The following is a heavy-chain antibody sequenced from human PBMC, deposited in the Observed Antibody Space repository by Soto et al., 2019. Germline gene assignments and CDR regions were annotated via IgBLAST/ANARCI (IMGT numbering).Heavy chain of an antibody. D-gene: IGHD3-3*01. J-gene: IGHJ6*03. Sequence: ASVKVSCKASGYTFTGYYMHWVRQAPGQGLEWMGWINPNSGGTNYAQKFQGWVTMTRDTSISTAYMELSRLRSDDMAVYYCARGRPDYDFWSGYSNYYYYMDVWGKGTTVTVSS. V-gene: IGHV1-2*04. CDR3: ARGRPDYDFWSGYSNYYYYMDV. CDR2: INPNSGGT. CDR1: GYTFTGYY.